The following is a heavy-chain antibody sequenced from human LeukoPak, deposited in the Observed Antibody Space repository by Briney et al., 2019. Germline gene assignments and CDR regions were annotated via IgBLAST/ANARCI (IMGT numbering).Heavy chain of an antibody. CDR3: ATTGGDIVVVPAAADY. D-gene: IGHD2-2*01. CDR1: GGSISSSSYY. V-gene: IGHV4-39*01. CDR2: IYYSGST. Sequence: SETLSLTCTVSGGSISSSSYYWGWIRQPPGKGLEWIGSIYYSGSTYYNPSLKSRVTISVDTSKNQFSLKLSSVTAADTAVYYCATTGGDIVVVPAAADYWGQGTLVIVSS. J-gene: IGHJ4*02.